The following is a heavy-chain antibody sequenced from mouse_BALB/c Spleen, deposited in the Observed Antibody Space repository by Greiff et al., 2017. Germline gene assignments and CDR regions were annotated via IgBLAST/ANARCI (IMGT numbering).Heavy chain of an antibody. CDR1: GFTFSSFG. CDR3: ARAGPLYAMDY. V-gene: IGHV5-17*02. CDR2: ISSGSSTI. Sequence: EVHLVESGGGLVQPGGSRKLSCAASGFTFSSFGMHWVRQAPEKGLEWVAYISSGSSTIYYADTVKGRFTIARDNPKNTLFLQMTSLRSEDTAMYYCARAGPLYAMDYWGQGTSVTVSA. J-gene: IGHJ4*01.